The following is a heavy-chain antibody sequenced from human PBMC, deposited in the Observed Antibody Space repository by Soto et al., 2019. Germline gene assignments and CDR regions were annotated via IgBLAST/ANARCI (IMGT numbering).Heavy chain of an antibody. J-gene: IGHJ5*01. Sequence: QVQLMQSGTEGKKPGASVKVCCKASGYTFANYGLSWVRQAPRQGLGWVGWSTATNGATNYAPKVQGSVTMTMDTSTGTAYMDLRSLRSADTAIYYCVRDLKYFRVNGIWFDSWGQGTLVAVSS. CDR1: GYTFANYG. V-gene: IGHV1-18*04. CDR2: STATNGAT. CDR3: VRDLKYFRVNGIWFDS. D-gene: IGHD1-1*01.